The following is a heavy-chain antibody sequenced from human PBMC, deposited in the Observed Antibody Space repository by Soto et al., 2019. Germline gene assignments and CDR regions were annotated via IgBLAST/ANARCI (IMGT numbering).Heavy chain of an antibody. V-gene: IGHV3-23*01. CDR1: GSTFSSYA. D-gene: IGHD2-2*01. CDR3: AKVEKYCSSPSCYPAY. CDR2: ISGSGGST. Sequence: GGSLRLSCAASGSTFSSYAMSWVRQAPGKGLEWVSAISGSGGSTYYADSVKGRFTISRDNSKNTLYLQMNSLRAEDTAVYYCAKVEKYCSSPSCYPAYWGQGTLVTVSS. J-gene: IGHJ4*02.